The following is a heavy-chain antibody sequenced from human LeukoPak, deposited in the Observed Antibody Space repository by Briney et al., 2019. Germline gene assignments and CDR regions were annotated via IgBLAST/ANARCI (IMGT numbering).Heavy chain of an antibody. Sequence: PGGSLRLSCAASGFTFSSYEMNWVRQAPGKGLEWVSYISSSGSTIYYADSVKGRFTISRDNSKNTLYLQMNSLRAEDTAVYYCARESESYDSSGSVFGFWGQGTLVTVSS. D-gene: IGHD3-22*01. CDR1: GFTFSSYE. J-gene: IGHJ4*02. V-gene: IGHV3-48*03. CDR3: ARESESYDSSGSVFGF. CDR2: ISSSGSTI.